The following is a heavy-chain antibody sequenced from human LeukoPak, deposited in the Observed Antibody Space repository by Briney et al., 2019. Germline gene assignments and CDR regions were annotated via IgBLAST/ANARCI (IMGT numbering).Heavy chain of an antibody. CDR1: GYTFTGYY. V-gene: IGHV1-69*05. CDR3: ARTKLGIGGGYFDY. Sequence: ASVKVSCKASGYTFTGYYMHWVRQAPGQGLEWMGRIIPIFGTANYAQKFQGRVTITTDESTSTAYMELSSLRSEDTAVYYCARTKLGIGGGYFDYWGQGTLVTVSS. D-gene: IGHD7-27*01. CDR2: IIPIFGTA. J-gene: IGHJ4*02.